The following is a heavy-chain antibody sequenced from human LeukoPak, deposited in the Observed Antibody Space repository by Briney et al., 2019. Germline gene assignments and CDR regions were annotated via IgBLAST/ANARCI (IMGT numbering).Heavy chain of an antibody. V-gene: IGHV3-53*01. CDR3: ARRAGAYSHPYDY. CDR2: IYSDNT. CDR1: GFTVSSNS. D-gene: IGHD4/OR15-4a*01. J-gene: IGHJ4*02. Sequence: GGSLRLSCTVSGFTVSSNSMSWVRQAPGTGLEWVSFIYSDNTHYSDSVKGRFTISRDNSKNTLYLQMNSLRAEDTAVYYCARRAGAYSHPYDYWGQGTLVTVSS.